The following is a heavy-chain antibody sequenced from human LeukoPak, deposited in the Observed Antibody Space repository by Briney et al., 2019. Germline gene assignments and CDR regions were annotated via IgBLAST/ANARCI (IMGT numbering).Heavy chain of an antibody. Sequence: GGSLRLSCAASGFTFSSYAMHWVRQAPGKGLEWVAIISDDGSNEYYADSVKGRFTISRDNSKNTLYLQMNSLRAEDTAVYYCARVVWFGELSGGMDVWGQGTTVTVSS. CDR3: ARVVWFGELSGGMDV. D-gene: IGHD3-10*01. CDR1: GFTFSSYA. V-gene: IGHV3-30-3*01. J-gene: IGHJ6*02. CDR2: ISDDGSNE.